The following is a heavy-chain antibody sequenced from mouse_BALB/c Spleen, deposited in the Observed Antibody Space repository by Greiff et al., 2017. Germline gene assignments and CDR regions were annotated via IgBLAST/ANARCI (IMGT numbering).Heavy chain of an antibody. CDR2: ISTYYGDA. Sequence: VQLQQSGAELVRPGVSVKISCKGSGYTFTDYAMHWVKQSHAKSLEWIGVISTYYGDASYNQKFKGKATMTVDKSSSTAYMELARLTSEDSAIYYCAVYGSSYPFAYWGQGTLVTVSA. V-gene: IGHV1S137*01. CDR1: GYTFTDYA. J-gene: IGHJ3*01. CDR3: AVYGSSYPFAY. D-gene: IGHD1-1*01.